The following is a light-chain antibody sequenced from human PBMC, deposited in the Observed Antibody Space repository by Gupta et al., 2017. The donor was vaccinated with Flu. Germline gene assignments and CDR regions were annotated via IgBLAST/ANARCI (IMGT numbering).Light chain of an antibody. V-gene: IGLV2-14*01. Sequence: QSALTQPASVSGSPGQSITISCTGTSSDVGRSNYVSWYQQHPGKAPKLLIYDVSYRPSGVSSRFSGSKSGNTASLTISGLEAEDETDYYCSSYTSTNTFYVFGTGTKVTVL. CDR2: DVS. J-gene: IGLJ1*01. CDR1: SSDVGRSNY. CDR3: SSYTSTNTFYV.